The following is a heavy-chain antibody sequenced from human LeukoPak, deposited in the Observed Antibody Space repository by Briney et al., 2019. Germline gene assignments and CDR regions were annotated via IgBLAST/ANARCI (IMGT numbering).Heavy chain of an antibody. J-gene: IGHJ6*02. CDR1: GGSISSYY. D-gene: IGHD4-17*01. Sequence: SETLSLTCTVSGGSISSYYWSWIRQPPGKGLEWIGYIYYSGSTNYNPSLKSRVTISVDTSKNQFSLKLSSVTAADTAVYYCARHNDYGDVDYYYYGMDVWGQGTTVTVSS. CDR3: ARHNDYGDVDYYYYGMDV. V-gene: IGHV4-59*08. CDR2: IYYSGST.